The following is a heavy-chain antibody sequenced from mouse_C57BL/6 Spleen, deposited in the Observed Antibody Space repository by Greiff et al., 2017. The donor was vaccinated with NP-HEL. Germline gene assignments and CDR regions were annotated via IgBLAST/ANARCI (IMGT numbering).Heavy chain of an antibody. J-gene: IGHJ3*01. CDR3: ARDYYYCRSPAWFAY. Sequence: EVMLVESGGGLVKPGGSLKLSCAASGFTFSDYGMHWVRQAPEKGLEWVAYICSGSSIFYYADTVKGRFTFSSDNAKNTLFLQMSSLRSDDTAMYYGARDYYYCRSPAWFAYWGQGTLVTVSA. D-gene: IGHD1-1*01. CDR2: ICSGSSIF. V-gene: IGHV5-17*01. CDR1: GFTFSDYG.